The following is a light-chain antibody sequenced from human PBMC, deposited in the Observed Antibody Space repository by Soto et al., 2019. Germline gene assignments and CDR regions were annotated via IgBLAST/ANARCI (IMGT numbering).Light chain of an antibody. V-gene: IGLV1-40*01. CDR1: SSNIGVGYE. CDR2: GNT. J-gene: IGLJ1*01. Sequence: QSVLTQPPSVSGAPGQRVTISCTGSSSNIGVGYEVHWFQQLPGTAPKLLIYGNTNRPSGVPDRFSGSKSDTSASLAITGLQPEDEADYYCQSYDSSLSVLYVFGTGTKLTVL. CDR3: QSYDSSLSVLYV.